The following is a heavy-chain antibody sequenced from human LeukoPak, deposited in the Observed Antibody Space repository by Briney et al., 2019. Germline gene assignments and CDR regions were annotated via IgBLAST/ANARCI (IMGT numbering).Heavy chain of an antibody. Sequence: PGGSLRLSCAASGFTFSSYAMSWVRQAPGKGLEWVSAISGSGGSTYYADSVKGRFTISRDNSKNTLYLQMNSLRAEDTAVYYCAKTGGCTNGVCCGRKGHGGLFDYWGQGTLVTVSS. CDR1: GFTFSSYA. CDR2: ISGSGGST. CDR3: AKTGGCTNGVCCGRKGHGGLFDY. J-gene: IGHJ4*02. V-gene: IGHV3-23*01. D-gene: IGHD2-8*01.